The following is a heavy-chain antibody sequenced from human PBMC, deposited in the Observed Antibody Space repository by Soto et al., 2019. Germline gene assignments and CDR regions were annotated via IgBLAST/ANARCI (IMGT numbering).Heavy chain of an antibody. CDR2: INQDGSAK. V-gene: IGHV3-7*03. D-gene: IGHD2-15*01. CDR1: GFSFSSYW. Sequence: GGSLTLTCAASGFSFSSYWMIWARQVPGKGLEWLAKINQDGSAKNYVDPVRGRFTISRDNAKSSVHLQLGSLRAEDTAVYFCSRLSRGAPGGSCWGQGTMVTVSS. J-gene: IGHJ4*02. CDR3: SRLSRGAPGGSC.